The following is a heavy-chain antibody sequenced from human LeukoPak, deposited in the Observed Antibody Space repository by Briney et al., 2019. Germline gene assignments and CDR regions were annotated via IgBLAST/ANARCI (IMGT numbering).Heavy chain of an antibody. V-gene: IGHV3-21*01. D-gene: IGHD3-3*01. Sequence: GGSLRLSCAASGFTFSSYSMTWVRQAPGKGLEWVSSISSSSSYIYYADSVKGRFTISRDNAKNSLYLQMNSLRAEDTAVYYCARNYDFWSGYGAFDIWGQGTMVTVSS. J-gene: IGHJ3*02. CDR3: ARNYDFWSGYGAFDI. CDR1: GFTFSSYS. CDR2: ISSSSSYI.